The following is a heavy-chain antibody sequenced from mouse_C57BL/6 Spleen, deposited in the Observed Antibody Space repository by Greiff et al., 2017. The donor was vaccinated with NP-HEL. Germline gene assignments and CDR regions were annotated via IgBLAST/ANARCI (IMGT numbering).Heavy chain of an antibody. J-gene: IGHJ3*01. Sequence: EVKLQESGPGLVKPSQSLSLTCSVTGYSITSGYYWNWIRQFPGNKLEWMGYISYDGSNNYNPSLKNRISITRDTSKNQFFLKLNSVTTEDTATYYCARGEGYDYDGFAYWGQGTLVTVSA. CDR3: ARGEGYDYDGFAY. V-gene: IGHV3-6*01. CDR2: ISYDGSN. D-gene: IGHD2-4*01. CDR1: GYSITSGYY.